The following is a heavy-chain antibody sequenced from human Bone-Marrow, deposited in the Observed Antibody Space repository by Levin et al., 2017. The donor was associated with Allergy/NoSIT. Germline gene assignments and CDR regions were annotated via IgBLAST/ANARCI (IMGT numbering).Heavy chain of an antibody. CDR2: INSDGSDI. D-gene: IGHD5/OR15-5a*01. CDR1: GFTFSTYY. J-gene: IGHJ4*02. CDR3: ARDPSDSVPEDY. V-gene: IGHV3-74*01. Sequence: GGSLRLSCTASGFTFSTYYMHWVRRAPGQGLVWVSYINSDGSDINYADSVKGRFTISRDNAKNTLYLQMNSLRVEDTAVYYCARDPSDSVPEDYWGQGTLVTVSS.